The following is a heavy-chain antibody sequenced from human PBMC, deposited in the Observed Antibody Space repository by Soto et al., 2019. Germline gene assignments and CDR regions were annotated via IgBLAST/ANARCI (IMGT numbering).Heavy chain of an antibody. D-gene: IGHD1-26*01. CDR2: ISWDGGST. V-gene: IGHV3-43*01. CDR1: GFTFDDYT. Sequence: PEGSLRLSCAASGFTFDDYTMHWVRQAPGKGLEWVSLISWDGGSTYYADSVKGRFTISRDNSKNSLYLQMNSLRTEDTALYYCAKAGTGGGYFDYWGQGTLVTVSS. CDR3: AKAGTGGGYFDY. J-gene: IGHJ4*02.